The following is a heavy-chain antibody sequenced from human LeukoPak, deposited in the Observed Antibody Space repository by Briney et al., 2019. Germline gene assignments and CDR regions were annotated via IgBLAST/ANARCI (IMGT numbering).Heavy chain of an antibody. V-gene: IGHV1-2*02. Sequence: ASVKVSFKASGYTLTDHHMIWVRQAPGQGLEWMGWIKAKSGDIKYAQEFQGRVTMTRDTSISTVYMELNSLRSDDTAIYYCARDPVDDFSHFDYWGQGTLVTVSS. CDR3: ARDPVDDFSHFDY. D-gene: IGHD4-4*01. CDR2: IKAKSGDI. CDR1: GYTLTDHH. J-gene: IGHJ4*02.